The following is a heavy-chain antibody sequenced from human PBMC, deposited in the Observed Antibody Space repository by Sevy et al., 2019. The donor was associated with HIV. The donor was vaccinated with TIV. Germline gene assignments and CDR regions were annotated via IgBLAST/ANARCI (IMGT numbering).Heavy chain of an antibody. D-gene: IGHD6-19*01. J-gene: IGHJ6*02. V-gene: IGHV1-3*01. Sequence: ASVKVSCKASGYTFTSYAMHWVRQATGQRLEWMGWINAGNGNTKYSQKFQGRVTITRVTSASTAYMGLSSLRSEDTAVYYCARSSGEYSSGWYSDYYYYGMDVWGQGTTVTVSS. CDR3: ARSSGEYSSGWYSDYYYYGMDV. CDR1: GYTFTSYA. CDR2: INAGNGNT.